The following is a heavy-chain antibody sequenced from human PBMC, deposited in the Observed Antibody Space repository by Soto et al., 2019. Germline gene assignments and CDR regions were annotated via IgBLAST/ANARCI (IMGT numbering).Heavy chain of an antibody. CDR3: ARAIGPTLFDY. CDR1: VFTFSSYD. CDR2: IGTTGET. V-gene: IGHV3-13*04. D-gene: IGHD3-22*01. Sequence: EVQLVESGGGLVQPGGSLRLSCSASVFTFSSYDMHWVRQGTGKGLEWVSAIGTTGETYYAGSVKGRFTISRENAKNSLYLQMNSLRAGDTAIYFCARAIGPTLFDYWGQGTLVTVSS. J-gene: IGHJ4*02.